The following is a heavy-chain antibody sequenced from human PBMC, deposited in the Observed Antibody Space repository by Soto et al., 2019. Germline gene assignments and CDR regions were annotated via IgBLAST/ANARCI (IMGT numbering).Heavy chain of an antibody. V-gene: IGHV1-2*02. CDR3: ARDVDYDFWSGYPDAFDI. CDR2: INPNSGGT. D-gene: IGHD3-3*01. J-gene: IGHJ3*02. Sequence: GASVKVSCKASGYTFTGYYMHWVRQAPGQGLEWMGWINPNSGGTNYAQKFQGRVTMTRDTSISTAYMELSRLRSDDTAVYYCARDVDYDFWSGYPDAFDIWGQGTMVTVS. CDR1: GYTFTGYY.